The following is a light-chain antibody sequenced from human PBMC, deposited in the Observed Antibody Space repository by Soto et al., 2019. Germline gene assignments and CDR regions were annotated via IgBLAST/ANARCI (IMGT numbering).Light chain of an antibody. CDR1: QSVSSF. J-gene: IGKJ4*01. V-gene: IGKV3-11*01. CDR3: QQRSNRLLT. CDR2: DTS. Sequence: EIVLTQSPATLYLSPGERATLSCRASQSVSSFLAWYQPKPGQAPRLLIYDTSNRATDIPARFSGRGSGTGFTLTISSLEPEDFAVYYCQQRSNRLLTFGGGTKVEIK.